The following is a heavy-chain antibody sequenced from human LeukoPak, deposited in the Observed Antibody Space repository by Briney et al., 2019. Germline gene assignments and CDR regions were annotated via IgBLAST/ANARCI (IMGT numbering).Heavy chain of an antibody. CDR3: VRDRQVEERIRGF. CDR1: GFTFRSYG. J-gene: IGHJ4*02. Sequence: GRSLRLSCAASGFTFRSYGMHWVRQAPGKGLEWVAVIWYDGSNKYYADSVKGRFTISRDNSENTLYLQMNSLRAEDTAVYYCVRDRQVEERIRGFWGQGTLVAVSS. V-gene: IGHV3-33*01. CDR2: IWYDGSNK. D-gene: IGHD1-26*01.